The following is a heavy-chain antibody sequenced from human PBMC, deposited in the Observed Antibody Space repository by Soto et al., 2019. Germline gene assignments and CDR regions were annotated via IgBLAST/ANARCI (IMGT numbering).Heavy chain of an antibody. J-gene: IGHJ4*02. CDR2: ISWNSGSI. V-gene: IGHV3-9*01. Sequence: GGSLRLSCAASGFTFDDYAMHWVRQAPGKGLEWVSGISWNSGSIGYADSVKGRFTISRDNAKNSLYLQMNSLRAEDTALYYCAKGVLDYWGQGTLVTVSS. CDR1: GFTFDDYA. CDR3: AKGVLDY.